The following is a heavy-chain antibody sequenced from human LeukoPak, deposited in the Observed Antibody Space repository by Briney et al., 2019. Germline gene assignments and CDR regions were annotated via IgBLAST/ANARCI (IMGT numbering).Heavy chain of an antibody. V-gene: IGHV1-69*04. J-gene: IGHJ5*02. CDR1: GGTFSSYA. D-gene: IGHD6-19*01. CDR2: IIPILGIA. CDR3: ARAGDIAVAGTGWFDP. Sequence: ASVKVSCKASGGTFSSYAISWVRQAPGQGLEWMGRIIPILGIANYAQKFQGRVTITADKSTSTAYMELSSLRSEDTAVYYCARAGDIAVAGTGWFDPWGQGTLVTVSS.